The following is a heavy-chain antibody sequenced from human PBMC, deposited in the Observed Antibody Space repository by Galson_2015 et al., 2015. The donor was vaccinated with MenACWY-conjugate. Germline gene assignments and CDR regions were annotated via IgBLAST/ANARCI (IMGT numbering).Heavy chain of an antibody. D-gene: IGHD6-19*01. CDR3: ARDRRDSGWYGVSDY. CDR2: ISSSSSYT. CDR1: GFTFSDYY. V-gene: IGHV3-11*06. J-gene: IGHJ4*02. Sequence: SLRLSCAASGFTFSDYYMSWIRQAPGKGLEWVSYISSSSSYTNYADSVKGRFTISRDNAKNSLYLQMNSLRAEDTAVYYCARDRRDSGWYGVSDYWGQGTLVTVSS.